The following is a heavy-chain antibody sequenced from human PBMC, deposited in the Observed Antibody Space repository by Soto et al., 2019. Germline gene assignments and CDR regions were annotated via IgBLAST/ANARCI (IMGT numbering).Heavy chain of an antibody. CDR2: IKQDGSEK. CDR1: GFTFSSYW. D-gene: IGHD3-10*01. J-gene: IGHJ6*02. V-gene: IGHV3-7*03. CDR3: AGLDGSGAYYYSYYGMDV. Sequence: EVQLVESGGGLVQPGGSLRLSCAASGFTFSSYWMSWVRQAPGKGLEWVANIKQDGSEKYYVDSVKGRFTISRDNAKNSLYMQMKSLRAEDTAVYYCAGLDGSGAYYYSYYGMDVWGQGTTVTVSS.